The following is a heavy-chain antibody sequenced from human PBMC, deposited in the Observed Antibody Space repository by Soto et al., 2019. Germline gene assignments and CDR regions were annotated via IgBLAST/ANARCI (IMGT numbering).Heavy chain of an antibody. D-gene: IGHD1-26*01. CDR2: INAGNGNT. CDR3: ARKEGSHPGSAP. V-gene: IGHV1-3*01. Sequence: RLEWMGWINAGNGNTKYSQKFQGRVTITRDTSASTAYMELSSLRSEDTAVYYCARKEGSHPGSAPWGQGTLVIV. J-gene: IGHJ5*02.